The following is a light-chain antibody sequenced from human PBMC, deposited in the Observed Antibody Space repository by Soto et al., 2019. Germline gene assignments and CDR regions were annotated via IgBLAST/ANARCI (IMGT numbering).Light chain of an antibody. V-gene: IGLV2-14*01. J-gene: IGLJ3*02. CDR2: EVS. CDR3: CSYTTNNTWV. CDR1: NSDIGTYNY. Sequence: QSALTQPASVSGSPGQSVTISCTGTNSDIGTYNYVSWYQQHPGRAPKLIIYEVSDRPSGISPRFSATKSANTASLTISGLQPDDEANYYCCSYTTNNTWVFGGGTKLTVL.